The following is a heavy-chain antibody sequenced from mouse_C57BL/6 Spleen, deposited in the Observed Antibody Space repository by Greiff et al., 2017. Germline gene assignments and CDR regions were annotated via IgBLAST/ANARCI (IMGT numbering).Heavy chain of an antibody. D-gene: IGHD2-4*01. Sequence: EVQLVESGGGLVQPGGSLKLSCAASGFTFSDYYMYWVRQTPEKRLEWVAYISNGGGSTYYPDTVKGRFTISRDNAKNTLYLQMSRLKSEDTAMYYCARLYDYDALYFDYWGQGTTLTVSS. J-gene: IGHJ2*01. CDR1: GFTFSDYY. V-gene: IGHV5-12*01. CDR3: ARLYDYDALYFDY. CDR2: ISNGGGST.